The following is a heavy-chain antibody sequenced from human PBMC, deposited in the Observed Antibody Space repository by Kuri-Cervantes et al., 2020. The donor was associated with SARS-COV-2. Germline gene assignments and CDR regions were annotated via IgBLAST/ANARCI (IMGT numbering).Heavy chain of an antibody. V-gene: IGHV1-69*13. D-gene: IGHD4-23*01. CDR2: IIPFFGTP. Sequence: SVKVSCKASRATFTTYGFSWVRQAPGQGLEWMGGIIPFFGTPNYAQKFEGRVTITADESTSTAYMEMSSLRFEDAAVYFCARDVGYGGTSELDITYFDNWGQGTLVTVSS. CDR1: RATFTTYG. CDR3: ARDVGYGGTSELDITYFDN. J-gene: IGHJ4*02.